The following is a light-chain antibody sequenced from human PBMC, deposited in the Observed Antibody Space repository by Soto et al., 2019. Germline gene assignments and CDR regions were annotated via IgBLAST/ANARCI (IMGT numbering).Light chain of an antibody. V-gene: IGKV3-15*01. J-gene: IGKJ1*01. CDR2: GAS. Sequence: ELVLTHSPLTIFVSXGGRDSLAXXXSQSVSSNLAWYQQKPGQAPRLLIYGASTRATGIPARFSGSGSGTEFTLTISSLQSEDFAVYYCQQYNNWPPETFGQGTKVDIK. CDR1: QSVSSN. CDR3: QQYNNWPPET.